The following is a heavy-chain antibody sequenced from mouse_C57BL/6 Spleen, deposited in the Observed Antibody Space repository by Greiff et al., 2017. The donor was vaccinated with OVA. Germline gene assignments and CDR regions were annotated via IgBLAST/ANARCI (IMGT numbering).Heavy chain of an antibody. CDR3: ARTGTVVGYAMDY. V-gene: IGHV5-17*01. Sequence: EVKLVESGGGLVKPGGSLKLSCAASGFTFSDYGMHWVRQAPEKGLEWVAYISSGSSTIYYADTVKGRFTLSRDNATNTLFLQMTSLRSEDTARYYCARTGTVVGYAMDYWGQGTSVTVSS. CDR1: GFTFSDYG. J-gene: IGHJ4*01. D-gene: IGHD1-1*01. CDR2: ISSGSSTI.